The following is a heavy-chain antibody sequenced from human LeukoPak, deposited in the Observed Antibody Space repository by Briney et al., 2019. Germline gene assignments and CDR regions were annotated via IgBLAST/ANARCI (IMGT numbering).Heavy chain of an antibody. D-gene: IGHD3-10*01. Sequence: SQTLSLTCTVSGGSISSGDYYWSWIRQPPGKGLEWIGYIYYSGSTYYNPSLKSRVTISVDTSKNQFSLKLSSVTAADTAVCYCARVNYGSGSYIDYWGQGTLVTVSS. J-gene: IGHJ4*02. CDR2: IYYSGST. CDR1: GGSISSGDYY. CDR3: ARVNYGSGSYIDY. V-gene: IGHV4-30-4*01.